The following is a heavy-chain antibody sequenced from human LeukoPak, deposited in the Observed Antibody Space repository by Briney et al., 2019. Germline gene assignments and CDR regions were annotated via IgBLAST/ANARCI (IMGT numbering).Heavy chain of an antibody. CDR3: AKGSGSYYYFDY. Sequence: GGSLRLSCTASGFTFSSFGMHWVRQAPGKGLEWVAVISSDGSNKYYADSVRGRFTISRDNSKKTLYLQMNSLRAEDTAVYYCAKGSGSYYYFDYWGQGTLVTVSS. CDR1: GFTFSSFG. V-gene: IGHV3-30*18. D-gene: IGHD3-10*01. J-gene: IGHJ4*02. CDR2: ISSDGSNK.